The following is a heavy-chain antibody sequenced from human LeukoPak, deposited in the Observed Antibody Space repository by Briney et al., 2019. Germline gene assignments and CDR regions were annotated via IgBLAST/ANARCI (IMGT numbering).Heavy chain of an antibody. CDR3: ARSEDFWSGYYAWYFDL. J-gene: IGHJ2*01. Sequence: SETLSLTCAVSGYSISSGYYWGGIRPPPGKGLEWIGRIYHSGSTYYNPSLKSRVTISVDTSKNQFSLKLSSVTAADTAVYYCARSEDFWSGYYAWYFDLWGRGTLVTVSS. CDR2: IYHSGST. V-gene: IGHV4-38-2*01. CDR1: GYSISSGYY. D-gene: IGHD3-3*01.